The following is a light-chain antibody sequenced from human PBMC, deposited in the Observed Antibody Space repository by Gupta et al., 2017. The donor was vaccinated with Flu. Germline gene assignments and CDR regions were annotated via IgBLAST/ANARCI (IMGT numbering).Light chain of an antibody. J-gene: IGLJ1*01. V-gene: IGLV1-44*01. CDR3: AAGEDSRNGYYV. Sequence: QSVLTQPPSASATPGQRVTISCSGSSSNIGSNAVNWYRHLPGTAPKLLIYNSNRRPSGVPDGCSGSKSGTSASMAISGLQSEDEADYDCAAGEDSRNGYYVFGTGTKVTVL. CDR2: NSN. CDR1: SSNIGSNA.